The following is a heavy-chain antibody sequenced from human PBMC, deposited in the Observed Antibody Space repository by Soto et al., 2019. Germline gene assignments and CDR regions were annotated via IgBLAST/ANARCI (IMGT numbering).Heavy chain of an antibody. J-gene: IGHJ6*03. CDR1: GFTFSNAW. CDR3: TTGGSGSYYYYYYMDV. CDR2: IKSKTDGGTT. V-gene: IGHV3-15*01. D-gene: IGHD1-26*01. Sequence: GGSLRLSCAASGFTFSNAWMSWVRQAPGKGLEWVGRIKSKTDGGTTDYAAPVKGRFTISRDDSKNTLYLQMNSLKTEDTAVYYCTTGGSGSYYYYYYMDVWGKGTTVTVSS.